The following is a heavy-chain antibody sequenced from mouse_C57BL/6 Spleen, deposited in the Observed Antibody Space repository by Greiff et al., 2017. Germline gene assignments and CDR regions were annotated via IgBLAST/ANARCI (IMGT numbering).Heavy chain of an antibody. J-gene: IGHJ1*03. CDR2: IDPEDGDT. Sequence: VQLQQSGAELVRPGASVKLSCTASGFNIKDYYMHWVKQRPEQGLEWIGRIDPEDGDTEYAPKFQGKATMTADTSSNTAYLQLSSLTSEDTAVYYCTPAGSERDFDVWGTGTTVTVSS. D-gene: IGHD4-1*01. CDR3: TPAGSERDFDV. CDR1: GFNIKDYY. V-gene: IGHV14-1*01.